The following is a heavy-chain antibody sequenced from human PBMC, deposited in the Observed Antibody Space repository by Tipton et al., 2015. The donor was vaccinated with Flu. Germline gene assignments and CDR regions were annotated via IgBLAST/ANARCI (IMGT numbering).Heavy chain of an antibody. V-gene: IGHV4-4*07. CDR3: ARGSGSGTFVIFDY. J-gene: IGHJ4*02. CDR1: GDSISSYY. Sequence: TLSLTCTVSGDSISSYYWSWIRQPAGKGLEWIGRIYTSGSTNYNASLKSRVTMSVDTSKNQFSLSLSSVTAADTAVYYCARGSGSGTFVIFDYWGQGTLVAVSS. D-gene: IGHD3-10*01. CDR2: IYTSGST.